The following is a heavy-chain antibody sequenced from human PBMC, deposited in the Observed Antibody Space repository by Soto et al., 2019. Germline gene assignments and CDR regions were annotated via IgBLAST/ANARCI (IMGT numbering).Heavy chain of an antibody. CDR2: INTDGSRT. J-gene: IGHJ5*02. Sequence: GESLKISCAASGFTFSNYWIHWVRQAPGKGLMWVSRINTDGSRTTYADSVKGRFAISRDNAKNTVYLQMNSLRAEDTAVYYCARVKSGSYDWFDPWGQGTLVTVSS. V-gene: IGHV3-74*01. CDR1: GFTFSNYW. CDR3: ARVKSGSYDWFDP. D-gene: IGHD3-10*01.